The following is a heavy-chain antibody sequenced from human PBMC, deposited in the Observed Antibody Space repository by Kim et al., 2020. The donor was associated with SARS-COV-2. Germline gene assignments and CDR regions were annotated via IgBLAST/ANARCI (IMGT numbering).Heavy chain of an antibody. V-gene: IGHV3-73*01. D-gene: IGHD6-13*01. Sequence: ATTDAASVKGRFTISRDDSKNTAYLQMNSLQIDDTAMYHGTRGTSAGTDYWGQGTLVTVSS. CDR2: AT. CDR3: TRGTSAGTDY. J-gene: IGHJ4*02.